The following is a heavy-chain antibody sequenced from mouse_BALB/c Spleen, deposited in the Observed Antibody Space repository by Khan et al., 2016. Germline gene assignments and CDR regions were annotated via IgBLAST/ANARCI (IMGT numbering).Heavy chain of an antibody. CDR3: ASGGYGNYVCAY. D-gene: IGHD2-1*01. J-gene: IGHJ3*01. CDR1: GYTFTSYW. CDR2: IYPGDGDT. V-gene: IGHV1-87*01. Sequence: QVQLQQSGAELARPGASVKLSCKASGYTFTSYWMQWVKQRPGQGLQWIGTIYPGDGDTRYTQKFKGKATLTADKSSSTAYMQLSSLPSAASAVYCCASGGYGNYVCAYWGQGTLVTVSA.